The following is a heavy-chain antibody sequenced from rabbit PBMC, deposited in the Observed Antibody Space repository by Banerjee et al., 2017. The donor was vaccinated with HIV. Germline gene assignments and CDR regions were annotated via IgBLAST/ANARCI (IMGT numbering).Heavy chain of an antibody. D-gene: IGHD2-1*01. J-gene: IGHJ6*01. CDR2: INTSSGNT. CDR1: GFSFSNKYV. V-gene: IGHV1S45*01. Sequence: QEQLEESGGDLVKPEGSLTLTCTASGFSFSNKYVMCWVRQAPGKGLEWIACINTSSGNTVYATWAKGRFTITRSTSLNTVTLQMTSLTAADTATYFCARWDTDYSYGMDLWGPGTLVTVS. CDR3: ARWDTDYSYGMDL.